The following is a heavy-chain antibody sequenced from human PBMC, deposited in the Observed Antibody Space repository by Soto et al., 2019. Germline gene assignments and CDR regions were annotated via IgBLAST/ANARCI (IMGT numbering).Heavy chain of an antibody. D-gene: IGHD2-2*01. Sequence: QVQLVESGGGVVQPGRSLRLSCAASGFTFSSYAMHWVRQAPGKGLEWVAVISYDGSNKYYADSVKGRFTISRDNSKNTLCLQMNRLRAEDTAVYYCARDPLPNAYCIRTFCYRLPWFDPWGQGALVTFYS. CDR3: ARDPLPNAYCIRTFCYRLPWFDP. CDR2: ISYDGSNK. J-gene: IGHJ5*02. CDR1: GFTFSSYA. V-gene: IGHV3-30-3*01.